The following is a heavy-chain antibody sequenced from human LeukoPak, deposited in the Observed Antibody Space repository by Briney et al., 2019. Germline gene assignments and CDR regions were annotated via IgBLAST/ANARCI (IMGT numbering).Heavy chain of an antibody. Sequence: GGSLRLSCAASGFTFSTYAMNWVREAPGKGLEWVSYISRSSINIYYADSVKGRFTISRDNAKNSLYLQMNSLRDEDTAVYYCARGDLIVDYWGQGTLVTVSS. CDR2: ISRSSINI. V-gene: IGHV3-48*02. CDR3: ARGDLIVDY. CDR1: GFTFSTYA. D-gene: IGHD3-16*02. J-gene: IGHJ4*02.